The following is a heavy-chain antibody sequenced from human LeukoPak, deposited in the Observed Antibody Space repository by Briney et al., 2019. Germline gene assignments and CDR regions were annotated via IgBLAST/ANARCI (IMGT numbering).Heavy chain of an antibody. J-gene: IGHJ6*03. CDR1: GGSISSGSYY. Sequence: PSETLSLTCTVSGGSISSGSYYWSWIRQPAGKGLEWIGRISASGTTNSNPALKSRVTMSVDSSKKQFSLNLSSVTAADTAVYYCARAASGDAVDYYGSGRRFYSYYMDVWGKGTTVTISS. CDR2: ISASGTT. V-gene: IGHV4-61*02. D-gene: IGHD3-10*01. CDR3: ARAASGDAVDYYGSGRRFYSYYMDV.